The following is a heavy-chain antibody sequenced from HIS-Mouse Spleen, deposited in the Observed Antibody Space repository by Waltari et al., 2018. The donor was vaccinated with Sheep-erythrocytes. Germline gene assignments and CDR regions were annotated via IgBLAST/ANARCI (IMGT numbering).Heavy chain of an antibody. D-gene: IGHD2-8*01. Sequence: QLQLQESGPGLVKPSETLSLTCTVSGGSISSSSYYWGWIRQPPGKGLEWIGSIYYSGRTYSNPSLKSRVTISVDTSKNQFSLKLSSVTAADTAVYYCARDFLMVYAIFDIWGQGTMVTVSS. CDR1: GGSISSSSYY. V-gene: IGHV4-39*07. J-gene: IGHJ3*02. CDR3: ARDFLMVYAIFDI. CDR2: IYYSGRT.